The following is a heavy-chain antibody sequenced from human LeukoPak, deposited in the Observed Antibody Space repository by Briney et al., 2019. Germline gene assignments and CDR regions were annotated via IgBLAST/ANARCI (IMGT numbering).Heavy chain of an antibody. Sequence: HPGGSLRLSCETSGFFVSEKYLTWVRQAPGKGLEWVSVIYAGGSTYYADSVKGRFTISRDNIKNTLHLQMNSLRAEDTAVYYCARGDPDISFGVAGEAFDIWGQGTMVTVSS. J-gene: IGHJ3*02. CDR1: GFFVSEKY. CDR3: ARGDPDISFGVAGEAFDI. CDR2: IYAGGST. D-gene: IGHD3-3*01. V-gene: IGHV3-66*01.